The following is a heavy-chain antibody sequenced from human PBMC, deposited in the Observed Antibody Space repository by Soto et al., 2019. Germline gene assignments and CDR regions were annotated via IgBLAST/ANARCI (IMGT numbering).Heavy chain of an antibody. CDR1: GGSISSGGYY. CDR3: ASSPIVATTIVGATVFDY. Sequence: QVQLQESGPGLVKPSQTLSLTCTVSGGSISSGGYYWSWIRQHPGKGLEWIGYIYYSGSTYYNPALKSRVTISIDTSKNQFSLKLSSVTAADTAVYYCASSPIVATTIVGATVFDYWGQGTLVTVSS. V-gene: IGHV4-31*03. CDR2: IYYSGST. D-gene: IGHD1-26*01. J-gene: IGHJ4*02.